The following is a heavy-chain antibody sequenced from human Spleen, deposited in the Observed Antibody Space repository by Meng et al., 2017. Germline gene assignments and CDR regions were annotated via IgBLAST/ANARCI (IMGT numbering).Heavy chain of an antibody. CDR2: INAGNGNT. CDR3: ARDEDISAAGKLFGDY. V-gene: IGHV1-3*01. CDR1: GYTFTSYA. D-gene: IGHD6-13*01. J-gene: IGHJ4*01. Sequence: ASVKVSCKASGYTFTSYAMHWVRQAPGQRLEWMGWINAGNGNTKYSQKFQGRVTITRDTSASTAYMELSSLRSEDTAVYYCARDEDISAAGKLFGDYWGHGTLVTVSS.